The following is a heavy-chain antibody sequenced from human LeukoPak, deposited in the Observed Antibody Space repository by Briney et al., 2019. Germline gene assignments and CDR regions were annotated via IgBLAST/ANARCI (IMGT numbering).Heavy chain of an antibody. J-gene: IGHJ5*02. V-gene: IGHV4-30-2*01. CDR1: AGSVSSGTDS. CDR2: IYHSGST. CDR3: ARGTERASWFDP. Sequence: SESLSLTCTVAAGSVSSGTDSWSWIRQPPGKGLEWIGYIYHSGSTYYSPSLKSRVTISVDRSKNQFSLKLSSVTAADTAVYYCARGTERASWFDPWGQGTLVTVSS. D-gene: IGHD1-1*01.